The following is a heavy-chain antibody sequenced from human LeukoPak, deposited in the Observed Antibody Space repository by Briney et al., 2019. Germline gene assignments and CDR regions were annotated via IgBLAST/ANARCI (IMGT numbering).Heavy chain of an antibody. V-gene: IGHV4-38-2*02. D-gene: IGHD3-22*01. Sequence: PSETLSLTCAVSGYSISSGYYWGWIRQPPGKGLEWIGSIYHSGSTYYNPSLKSRVTISVDTSKNQFSLKLSSVTAADTAVYYCARDDRYYYDSSGIYGAFDIWGQGTMVTVSS. CDR2: IYHSGST. CDR1: GYSISSGYY. J-gene: IGHJ3*02. CDR3: ARDDRYYYDSSGIYGAFDI.